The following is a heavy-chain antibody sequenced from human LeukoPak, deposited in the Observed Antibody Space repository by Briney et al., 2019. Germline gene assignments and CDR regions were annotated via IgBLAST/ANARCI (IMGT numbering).Heavy chain of an antibody. CDR2: INWSGGHR. CDR1: GFTFDDYG. V-gene: IGHV3-20*04. J-gene: IGHJ6*03. CDR3: AREGDVGRARYMDV. Sequence: GGSLRLSCAPSGFTFDDYGMSWVRQAPGKGLEWVSSINWSGGHRVYADSVKGRFTISRDNAKNSLYLQMSSLRVEDTALYYCAREGDVGRARYMDVWGKGTTVTVSS.